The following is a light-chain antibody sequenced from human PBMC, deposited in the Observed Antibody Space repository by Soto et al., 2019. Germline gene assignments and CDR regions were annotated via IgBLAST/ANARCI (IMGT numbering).Light chain of an antibody. CDR1: SSDVGGYNY. CDR2: DVS. CDR3: SSYTSSSVV. Sequence: QSVLTQPASVSGSPGQSITISCTGTSSDVGGYNYVSWYQQHPGKAPKLMIYDVSNRPSGVSNRFSGSKSGNTASLTISGLQAEDEADYYCSSYTSSSVVFGGGTKATVL. J-gene: IGLJ2*01. V-gene: IGLV2-14*01.